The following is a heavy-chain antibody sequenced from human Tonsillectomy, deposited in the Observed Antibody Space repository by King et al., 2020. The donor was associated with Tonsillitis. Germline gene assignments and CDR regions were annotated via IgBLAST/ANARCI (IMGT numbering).Heavy chain of an antibody. CDR1: GYTLTSYG. J-gene: IGHJ4*02. V-gene: IGHV1-18*04. D-gene: IGHD6-19*01. CDR3: ARGHIAVGGTGFDY. CDR2: ISPHNGNT. Sequence: QLVQSGAEVKKPGASVKVSCKASGYTLTSYGIGWVRQAPGQGLEWMGWISPHNGNTNYAQNLQGRVTMTTDTSTSTAYMELRSLRSDDTAVYYCARGHIAVGGTGFDYWGQGTLVTVSS.